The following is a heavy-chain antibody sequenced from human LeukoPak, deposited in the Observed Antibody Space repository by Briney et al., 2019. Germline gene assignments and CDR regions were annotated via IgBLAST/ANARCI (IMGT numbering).Heavy chain of an antibody. Sequence: GGSLRLSCAASGFTFSSYSMIWVRQAPGKGLEWVSSISSSSSYIYYADSVKGRFTISRDNAKNSLYLQMNSLRAEDTAVYYCARVGTGGYGSGSYDYYYYGMDVWGQGTTVTVSS. J-gene: IGHJ6*02. CDR3: ARVGTGGYGSGSYDYYYYGMDV. D-gene: IGHD3-10*01. CDR2: ISSSSSYI. CDR1: GFTFSSYS. V-gene: IGHV3-21*01.